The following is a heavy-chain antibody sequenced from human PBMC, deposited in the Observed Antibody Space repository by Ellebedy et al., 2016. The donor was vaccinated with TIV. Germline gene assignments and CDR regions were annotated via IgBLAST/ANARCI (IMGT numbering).Heavy chain of an antibody. CDR2: ISAYNGNT. V-gene: IGHV1-18*04. CDR3: ARDTYYYDSSGYYPGDY. Sequence: AASVKVSCKASGYTFTSYGISWVRQAPGQGLEWMGWISAYNGNTNYAQKLQGRVTMTTDTSTSTAYMELRSLRSDDTAVYYCARDTYYYDSSGYYPGDYWGQGTLVTVSS. CDR1: GYTFTSYG. J-gene: IGHJ4*02. D-gene: IGHD3-22*01.